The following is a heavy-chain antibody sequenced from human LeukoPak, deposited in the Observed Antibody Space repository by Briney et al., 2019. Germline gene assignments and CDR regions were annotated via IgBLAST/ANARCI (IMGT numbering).Heavy chain of an antibody. D-gene: IGHD2-2*01. CDR2: ISAYNGNT. CDR1: GYTFTSYG. CDR3: ARGPSFCSSTSCYQDY. J-gene: IGHJ4*02. Sequence: ASVKVSCKTSGYTFTSYGISWVRQAPGQGLEWMGWISAYNGNTNYAQKLQGRVTMTTDTSTSTAYMQLGSLTSDGTAMYYCARGPSFCSSTSCYQDYWGQGTLVTVSS. V-gene: IGHV1-18*01.